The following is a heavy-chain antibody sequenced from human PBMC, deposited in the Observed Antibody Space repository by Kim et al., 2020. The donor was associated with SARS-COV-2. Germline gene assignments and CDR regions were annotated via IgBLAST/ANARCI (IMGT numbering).Heavy chain of an antibody. CDR3: AKDGLGTRSIYDSSGYFT. CDR2: ISGDGGST. J-gene: IGHJ5*02. D-gene: IGHD3-22*01. V-gene: IGHV3-43*02. Sequence: GGSLRLSCAASGFTFDDYAMHWVRQAPGKGLEWVSLISGDGGSTYYADSVKGRFTISRDNSKNSLYLQMNSLRTEDTALYYCAKDGLGTRSIYDSSGYFTWGQGTLVTVSS. CDR1: GFTFDDYA.